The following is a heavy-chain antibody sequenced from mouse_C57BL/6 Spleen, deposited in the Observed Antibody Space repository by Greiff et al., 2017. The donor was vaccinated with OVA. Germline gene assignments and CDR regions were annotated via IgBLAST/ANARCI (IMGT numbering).Heavy chain of an antibody. CDR1: GYTFTSYW. CDR2: IHPNSGST. Sequence: QVQLQQPGAELVKPGASVKLSCKASGYTFTSYWMHWVKQRPGQGLEWIGMIHPNSGSTNYNEKFKSKATLTVDKSSSTAYMQLSSLTSEDSAVYYCASYYYGSSYGLFDYWGQGTTLTVSS. D-gene: IGHD1-1*01. CDR3: ASYYYGSSYGLFDY. J-gene: IGHJ2*01. V-gene: IGHV1-64*01.